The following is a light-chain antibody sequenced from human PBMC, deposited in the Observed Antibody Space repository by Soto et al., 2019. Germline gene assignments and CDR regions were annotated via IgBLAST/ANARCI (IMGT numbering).Light chain of an antibody. J-gene: IGLJ1*01. V-gene: IGLV2-14*01. CDR3: SSYTSSSTPVV. CDR1: SSDVGGYNY. Sequence: QSALTQPASVSGSPGQSITISCTGTSSDVGGYNYVSWYQQHPGKAPKLMIYDVSYRPSGVSNRFSGSKSGNTASLTISGLQAEDEADYYCSSYTSSSTPVVFGTGTKVTVL. CDR2: DVS.